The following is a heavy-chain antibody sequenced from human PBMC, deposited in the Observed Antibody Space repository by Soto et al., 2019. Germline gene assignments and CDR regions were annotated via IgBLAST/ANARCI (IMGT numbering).Heavy chain of an antibody. D-gene: IGHD2-2*01. V-gene: IGHV4-34*01. Sequence: SETLCLTCAVYGGSFSGYYWSWIRQPPGKGLEWIGEINHSGSTNYNPSLKSRVTISVDTSKNQFSLKLSSVTAADTAVYYCARGPSGYCSSTSCYGRGWFDPWGQGTLVTVSS. J-gene: IGHJ5*02. CDR2: INHSGST. CDR3: ARGPSGYCSSTSCYGRGWFDP. CDR1: GGSFSGYY.